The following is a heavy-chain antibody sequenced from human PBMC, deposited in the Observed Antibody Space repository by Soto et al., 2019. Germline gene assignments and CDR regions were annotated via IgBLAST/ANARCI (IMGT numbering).Heavy chain of an antibody. Sequence: XETLSVTCTVGRGLFRVYYWTWIRPPAGKGLEWIGEINQSGTSNFNPSLKSRLTISLDTSKKHFSLNLSNVNDADTAEYYCDKAKRTLVTYYSLDVWGQGTKVTVYS. CDR1: RGLFRVYY. D-gene: IGHD2-21*02. CDR3: DKAKRTLVTYYSLDV. J-gene: IGHJ6*02. CDR2: INQSGTS. V-gene: IGHV4-34*01.